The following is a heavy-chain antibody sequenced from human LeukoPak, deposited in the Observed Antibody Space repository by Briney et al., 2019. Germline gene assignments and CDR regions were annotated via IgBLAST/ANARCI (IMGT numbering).Heavy chain of an antibody. CDR2: IKQDGSEK. CDR1: GFIFSNYW. J-gene: IGHJ5*02. V-gene: IGHV3-7*01. D-gene: IGHD3-16*02. CDR3: ARGVIIRGRLDP. Sequence: GGSLRLSCAASGFIFSNYWMSWVRQAPGKGLEWVANIKQDGSEKYYVDSVKGRFTISRDNAKNSLYLQMSSLRAEDTAVYYCARGVIIRGRLDPWGQGTLVTVSS.